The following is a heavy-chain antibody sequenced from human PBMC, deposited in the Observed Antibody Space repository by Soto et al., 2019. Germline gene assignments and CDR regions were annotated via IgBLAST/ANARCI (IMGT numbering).Heavy chain of an antibody. CDR2: IYSGGST. CDR1: GFTVSDNY. V-gene: IGHV3-66*01. Sequence: EVQLVKSGGGLVQPGGSLRLSCTASGFTVSDNYMSWVRQAAGKGLEWVSVIYSGGSTYYADSVEGRFTISRDNSKNMLYLQMNSLRAEDTAVYYCARALVRGLMDVWGQGTTVTVSS. CDR3: ARALVRGLMDV. J-gene: IGHJ6*02. D-gene: IGHD3-10*01.